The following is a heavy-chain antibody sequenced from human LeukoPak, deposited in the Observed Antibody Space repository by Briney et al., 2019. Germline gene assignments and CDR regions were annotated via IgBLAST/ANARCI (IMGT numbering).Heavy chain of an antibody. CDR2: IIPIVDIP. V-gene: IGHV1-69*02. D-gene: IGHD5-18*01. CDR1: GGTFSDYT. Sequence: SVKVSCKASGGTFSDYTINWVRQAPGQGLEGMGRIIPIVDIPNYAQKFQGRVTITADKSTSTAYMELSSLRSEDTAVYYCASLPVDTSMVSDYWGQGTLVTVSS. CDR3: ASLPVDTSMVSDY. J-gene: IGHJ4*02.